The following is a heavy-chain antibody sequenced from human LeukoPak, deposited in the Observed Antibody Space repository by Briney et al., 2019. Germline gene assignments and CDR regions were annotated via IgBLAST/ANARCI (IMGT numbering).Heavy chain of an antibody. D-gene: IGHD1-14*01. V-gene: IGHV3-66*01. CDR2: IYSGGST. CDR3: ARESAPHHGLDY. Sequence: GGSLRLSCAASGFSVTSSHMSWVRQAPGKGLEWVSIIYSGGSTDYAGSMQGRFAISRDNSTNTLHLQMNSLRPEDTAVYYCARESAPHHGLDYWGQGTLVTVSS. J-gene: IGHJ4*02. CDR1: GFSVTSSH.